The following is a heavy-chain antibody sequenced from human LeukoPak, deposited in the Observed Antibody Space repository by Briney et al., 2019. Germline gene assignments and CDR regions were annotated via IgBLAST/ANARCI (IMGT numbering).Heavy chain of an antibody. J-gene: IGHJ4*02. Sequence: ASVKVSCKTSGYTFVTKPISWVRQAPGQGLEWLGWISPLNGATSFAQQFQGRVSMTTDSATDTVYLELRSLRFDDTAVYYCARDLGRGSGSYYNPLFGYWGQGTLVTVSS. CDR2: ISPLNGAT. CDR3: ARDLGRGSGSYYNPLFGY. D-gene: IGHD3-10*01. V-gene: IGHV1-18*01. CDR1: GYTFVTKP.